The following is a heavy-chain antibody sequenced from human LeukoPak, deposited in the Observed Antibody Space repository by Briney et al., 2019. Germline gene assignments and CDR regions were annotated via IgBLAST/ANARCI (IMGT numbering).Heavy chain of an antibody. CDR3: ARGIAVAGTGLDY. J-gene: IGHJ4*02. Sequence: GGSLRLSCAASGFAFSNFAMSWVRQAPGKGLEWVSAISGSGGSTYYADSVKGRFTISRDNSKNTLYLQMNSLRSEDTAVYYCARGIAVAGTGLDYWGQGTLVTVSS. D-gene: IGHD6-19*01. V-gene: IGHV3-23*01. CDR1: GFAFSNFA. CDR2: ISGSGGST.